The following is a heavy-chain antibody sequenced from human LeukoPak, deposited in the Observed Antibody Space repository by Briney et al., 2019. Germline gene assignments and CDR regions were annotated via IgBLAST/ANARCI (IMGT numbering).Heavy chain of an antibody. Sequence: PGGSLRLSCAASGFTFSSYSMNWVRQAPGKGLEWVSSISSSSSYIYYADSVKGRFTISRDNAKNSLYLQMNSLRAEDTAVYYCARDQSSWFGELLSPSYYYYYYYMDVWGKGTTVTVSS. CDR3: ARDQSSWFGELLSPSYYYYYYYMDV. CDR1: GFTFSSYS. J-gene: IGHJ6*03. V-gene: IGHV3-21*01. D-gene: IGHD3-10*01. CDR2: ISSSSSYI.